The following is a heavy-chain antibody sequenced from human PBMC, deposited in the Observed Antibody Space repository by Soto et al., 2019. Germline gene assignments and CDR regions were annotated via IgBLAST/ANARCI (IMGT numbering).Heavy chain of an antibody. Sequence: SETLSLTCAVYGGSFSGYYWSWIRQPPGKGLEWIGEINHSGSTNYNPSLKSRLTISVDTSKNQLSLRLISVTAADTAVYYCARGGTEYYYDSSGYYSSASDYYYYGMDVWGQGTTVTVSS. CDR2: INHSGST. CDR3: ARGGTEYYYDSSGYYSSASDYYYYGMDV. D-gene: IGHD3-22*01. J-gene: IGHJ6*02. CDR1: GGSFSGYY. V-gene: IGHV4-34*01.